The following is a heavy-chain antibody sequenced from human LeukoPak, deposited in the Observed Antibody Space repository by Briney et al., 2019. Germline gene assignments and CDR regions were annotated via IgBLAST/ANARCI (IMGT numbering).Heavy chain of an antibody. D-gene: IGHD1-26*01. CDR1: GFTFNTYN. CDR2: ITSSSSYI. J-gene: IGHJ6*03. Sequence: EGSLRLSCVASGFTFNTYNMNWVRQAPGKGLEWVSSITSSSSYIYYADSVKGRFTISRDNAKSSLYLQMNSLRDEDTAVYYCARDPYSGNYGDYYYYYMDVWGKGTTVTISS. CDR3: ARDPYSGNYGDYYYYYMDV. V-gene: IGHV3-21*01.